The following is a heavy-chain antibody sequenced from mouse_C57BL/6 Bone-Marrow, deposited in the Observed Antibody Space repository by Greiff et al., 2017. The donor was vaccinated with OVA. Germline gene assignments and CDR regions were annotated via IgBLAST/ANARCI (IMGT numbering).Heavy chain of an antibody. Sequence: QVQLQQPGAELVKPGASVKLSCKASGYTFTSYWMHWVKQRPGRGLEWIGRIDPNSGGTKYNEKFKSKATLTVDKPSSTAYMPLSSLTSEDSAVYYWARGRYYYGNYGGYWYFDVWGTGTTVTVSS. CDR2: IDPNSGGT. CDR3: ARGRYYYGNYGGYWYFDV. D-gene: IGHD2-1*01. J-gene: IGHJ1*03. CDR1: GYTFTSYW. V-gene: IGHV1-72*01.